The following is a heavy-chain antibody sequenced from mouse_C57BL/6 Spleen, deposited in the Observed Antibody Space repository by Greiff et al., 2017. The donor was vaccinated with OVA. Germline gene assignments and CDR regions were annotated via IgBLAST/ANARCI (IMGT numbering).Heavy chain of an antibody. CDR1: GYTFTSYT. CDR3: ARDWAITTVVATDDY. Sequence: QVQLQQSGAELARPGASVKMSCKASGYTFTSYTMHWVKQRPGQGLEWIGYINPSRGYTKYNQKFKDKATLTADKSSSTAYMQLSSLTSEDSAVYYCARDWAITTVVATDDYWGQGTTLTVSS. D-gene: IGHD1-1*01. CDR2: INPSRGYT. V-gene: IGHV1-4*01. J-gene: IGHJ2*01.